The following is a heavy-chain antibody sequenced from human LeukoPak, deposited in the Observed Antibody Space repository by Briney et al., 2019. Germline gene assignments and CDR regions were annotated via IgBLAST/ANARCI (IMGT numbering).Heavy chain of an antibody. CDR2: INHSGST. CDR3: ARDWSYGSGSSRDY. J-gene: IGHJ4*02. Sequence: PSETLSLTCAVYGGSFSGYYWSWIRQPPGKGLEWIGEINHSGSTNYNPSLKSRVTISVDTSKNQFSLKLSSVTAADTAVYYCARDWSYGSGSSRDYWGQGTLVTVSS. V-gene: IGHV4-34*01. D-gene: IGHD3-10*01. CDR1: GGSFSGYY.